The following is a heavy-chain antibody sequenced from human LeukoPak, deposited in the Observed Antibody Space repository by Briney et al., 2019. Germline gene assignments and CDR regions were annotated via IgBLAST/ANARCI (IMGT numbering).Heavy chain of an antibody. Sequence: AAVEVSFKASGFTFTGYYMHWVRQAPGQGLEWMGWVNPNSGGRKYTQKFQGRVSMTSDTSISKAYMELTRLTSDDTAVYFCARDYYGGEWSLGYWGQGTLVTVSS. D-gene: IGHD4-23*01. CDR1: GFTFTGYY. V-gene: IGHV1-2*02. CDR3: ARDYYGGEWSLGY. CDR2: VNPNSGGR. J-gene: IGHJ4*02.